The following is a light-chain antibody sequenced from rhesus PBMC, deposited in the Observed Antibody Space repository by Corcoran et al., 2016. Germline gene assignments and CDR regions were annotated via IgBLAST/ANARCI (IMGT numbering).Light chain of an antibody. CDR1: SSDIGGYNR. Sequence: QAAPTQSPSVSRSPGQSDNISCTGPSSDIGGYNRVSWYHQPPGKAPKLLIYEVSKRPSGVSDRFSGSKSGNTASLTISGLQPEDEADYYGSSYTSSSTYIFGPGTRLTVL. J-gene: IGLJ1*01. CDR3: SSYTSSSTYI. V-gene: IGLV2-13*03. CDR2: EVS.